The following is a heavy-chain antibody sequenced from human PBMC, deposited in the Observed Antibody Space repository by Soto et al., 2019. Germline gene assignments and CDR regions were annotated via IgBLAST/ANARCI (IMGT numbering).Heavy chain of an antibody. D-gene: IGHD4-17*01. CDR2: IIPIFGTA. Sequence: QVQLVQSGAEVKKPGSSVTVSCKASGGTFSSYAISWVRQAPGQGLEWMGGIIPIFGTANYAQKFQGRVTITADESTSTAYVELSSLRSEDTAVYYCARGGAVTTEVGNWFDPWGQGTLVTVSS. CDR3: ARGGAVTTEVGNWFDP. CDR1: GGTFSSYA. J-gene: IGHJ5*02. V-gene: IGHV1-69*12.